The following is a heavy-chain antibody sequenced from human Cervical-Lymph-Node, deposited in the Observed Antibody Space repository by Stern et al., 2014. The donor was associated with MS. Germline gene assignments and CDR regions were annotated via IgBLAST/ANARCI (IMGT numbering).Heavy chain of an antibody. CDR1: GYTFTSYA. CDR2: ISAGNGNT. J-gene: IGHJ4*02. CDR3: ASAWWRSSGWYFDY. D-gene: IGHD6-19*01. Sequence: QVQLLQPGAEVKKPWASLKVSCTASGYTFTSYAMHWVRQAPGQRLEWMGWISAGNGNTKYSQKFQGRVTNTRDTSASTAYMELSSLRSEDTAVYYCASAWWRSSGWYFDYWGQGTLVTVYS. V-gene: IGHV1-3*01.